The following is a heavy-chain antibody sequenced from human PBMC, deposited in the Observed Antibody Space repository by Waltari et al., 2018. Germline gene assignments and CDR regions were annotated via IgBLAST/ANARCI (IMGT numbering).Heavy chain of an antibody. CDR1: GGSISSSSYY. J-gene: IGHJ3*02. Sequence: QLQLQESGPGLVKPSETLSLTCTVSGGSISSSSYYWGWLRQPPGKGLGWIGSIYYSGSTYYNPSLKSRVTISVDTSKNQFSLKLSSVTAADTAVYYCARDGLAARPGDAFDIWGQGTMVTVSS. CDR3: ARDGLAARPGDAFDI. CDR2: IYYSGST. D-gene: IGHD6-6*01. V-gene: IGHV4-39*07.